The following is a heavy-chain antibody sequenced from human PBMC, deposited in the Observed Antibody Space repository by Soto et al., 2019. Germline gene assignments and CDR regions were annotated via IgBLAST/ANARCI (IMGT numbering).Heavy chain of an antibody. V-gene: IGHV4-59*08. CDR1: GGSISSYY. Sequence: TLSLTCTVSGGSISSYYWSWIRQPPGKGLEWIGYIYYSGSTNYNPSLKSRVTISVDTSKNQFSLKLSSVTAADTAVYYCARQTDPYYDFWSGYKLAPYYFDFWGQGTLVTVSS. CDR2: IYYSGST. D-gene: IGHD3-3*01. CDR3: ARQTDPYYDFWSGYKLAPYYFDF. J-gene: IGHJ4*02.